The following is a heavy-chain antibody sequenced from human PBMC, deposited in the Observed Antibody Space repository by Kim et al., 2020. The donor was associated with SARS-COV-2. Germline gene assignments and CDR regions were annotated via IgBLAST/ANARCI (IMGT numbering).Heavy chain of an antibody. V-gene: IGHV3-21*01. Sequence: GGSLRLSCAASGFTFSSYSMNWVRQAPGKGLEWVSSSSSSSSYIYYADSVKGRFTISRDNAKNSLYLQMNSLRAEDTAVYYCARRGDILTGNWFDPWGQGTLVTVSS. CDR1: GFTFSSYS. CDR2: SSSSSSYI. D-gene: IGHD3-9*01. CDR3: ARRGDILTGNWFDP. J-gene: IGHJ5*02.